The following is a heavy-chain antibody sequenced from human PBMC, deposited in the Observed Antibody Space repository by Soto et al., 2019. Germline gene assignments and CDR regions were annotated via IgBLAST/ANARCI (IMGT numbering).Heavy chain of an antibody. V-gene: IGHV1-2*04. CDR1: GYTFTGYY. CDR2: INPNSGGT. Sequence: ASVTVSCKASGYTFTGYYMHWVRQAPGQGLEWMGWINPNSGGTNYAQKFQGWVTMTRDTSISTAYMELSRLRSDDTAVYYCARDKIDDSSFDYWGQGTLVTVSS. J-gene: IGHJ4*02. D-gene: IGHD6-6*01. CDR3: ARDKIDDSSFDY.